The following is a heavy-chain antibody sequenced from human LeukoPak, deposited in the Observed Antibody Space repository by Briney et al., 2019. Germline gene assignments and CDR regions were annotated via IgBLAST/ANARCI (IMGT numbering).Heavy chain of an antibody. CDR1: GGTFSSYA. Sequence: SVKVSCKASGGTFSSYAISWVRQAPGQGLEWMGGIIPIFGTAHYAQKFQGRVTITADESTSTAYMELSSLRSEDTAVYYCASTGYSYGLPFDYWGQGTLVTVSS. CDR3: ASTGYSYGLPFDY. J-gene: IGHJ4*02. CDR2: IIPIFGTA. D-gene: IGHD5-18*01. V-gene: IGHV1-69*13.